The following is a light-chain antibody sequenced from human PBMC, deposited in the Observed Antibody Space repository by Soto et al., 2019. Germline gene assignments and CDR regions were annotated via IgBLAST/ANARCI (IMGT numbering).Light chain of an antibody. CDR2: EVS. V-gene: IGLV2-14*01. CDR1: SSDVGAYDY. Sequence: QSALTQPASVSGSPGQSITISCTGTSSDVGAYDYVSWYQQHPGKAPKLMIYEVSDRPSGVSDRFSGSKSGNTASLTISGLQAEDEADYYCCSHARSGPLVFGAGTKLTVL. J-gene: IGLJ3*02. CDR3: CSHARSGPLV.